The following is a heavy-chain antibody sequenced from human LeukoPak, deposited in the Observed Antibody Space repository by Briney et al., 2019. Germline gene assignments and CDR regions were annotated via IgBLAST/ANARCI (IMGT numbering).Heavy chain of an antibody. CDR2: INQSGSA. V-gene: IGHV4-34*01. J-gene: IGHJ5*01. CDR1: GFTFFSDYY. Sequence: PGGSLRLSCAASGFTFFSDYYMSWIRQPPGKGLEWIGEINQSGSANYNPSLKSRVTISLDTSKNQFSVRLSSVTAADTAVYYCARRRAGLRRDFWFDSWGQGTLVTVSS. CDR3: ARRRAGLRRDFWFDS. D-gene: IGHD2-15*01.